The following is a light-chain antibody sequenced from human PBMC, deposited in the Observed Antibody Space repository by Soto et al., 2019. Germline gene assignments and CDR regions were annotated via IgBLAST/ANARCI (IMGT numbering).Light chain of an antibody. CDR3: QHFGSSLRT. CDR1: QSVSSK. V-gene: IGKV3-15*01. CDR2: EAS. Sequence: EIVMTQSPATLSVSPGEGATLSCRASQSVSSKLAWYQQKPGQAPRLLIYEASTRATGIPARFSGSGSGTDFTLTISSLEPEDFAVYYCQHFGSSLRTFGQGTKVDI. J-gene: IGKJ1*01.